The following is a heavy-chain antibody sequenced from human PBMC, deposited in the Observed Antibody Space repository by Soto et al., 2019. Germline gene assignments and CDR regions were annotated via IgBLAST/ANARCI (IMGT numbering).Heavy chain of an antibody. CDR1: GYIFINYG. D-gene: IGHD2-2*01. J-gene: IGHJ5*02. V-gene: IGHV1-18*01. CDR3: ARDEVPAANWLDR. Sequence: RASVKVSCKASGYIFINYGITWVRQAPGQGLEWMGWISGYNGNTKYADKLQGRVTMTTDTPTTTAYMELRSLRSDDTAVYYCARDEVPAANWLDRWGQGTLVTVSS. CDR2: ISGYNGNT.